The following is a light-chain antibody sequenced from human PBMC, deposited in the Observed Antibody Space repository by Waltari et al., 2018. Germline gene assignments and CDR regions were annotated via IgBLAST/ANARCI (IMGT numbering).Light chain of an antibody. Sequence: QSALTQPPSVSGAPGQRVTIPRTGRSSHIRAGYGVHWFPQIPGTAPKVLISGDNIRPSGVPDRFSASKSGTSASLAITGVQPEDEAVYFCQSHDSSLRWVFGGGTKLTVL. V-gene: IGLV1-40*01. J-gene: IGLJ2*01. CDR2: GDN. CDR3: QSHDSSLRWV. CDR1: SSHIRAGYG.